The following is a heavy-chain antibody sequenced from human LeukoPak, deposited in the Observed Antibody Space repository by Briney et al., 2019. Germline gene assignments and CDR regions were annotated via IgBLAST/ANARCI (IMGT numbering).Heavy chain of an antibody. J-gene: IGHJ4*02. Sequence: GGSLRLSCAASGFTFSSYSMHWVRQAPGKGLEYVSAINNNGANTYYADSVKGRFTISRDNSKNTLFLQVGSLTAEDMAVYYCAREVRGNGWDFDCRGQGTLVTVTS. V-gene: IGHV3-64*02. CDR1: GFTFSSYS. CDR2: INNNGANT. D-gene: IGHD6-19*01. CDR3: AREVRGNGWDFDC.